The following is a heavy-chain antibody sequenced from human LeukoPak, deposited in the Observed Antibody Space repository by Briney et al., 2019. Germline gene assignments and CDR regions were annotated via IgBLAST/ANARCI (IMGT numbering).Heavy chain of an antibody. Sequence: PGGSLRLSCAVSGFTFSSYDMHWVRQATGKGLEWVSAIGTAGDTYYPGSVKGRFTISRENAKNSLYLQMNSLRAGDTAVYYCARVVKVPEGAWFDPWGQGTLVTVSS. J-gene: IGHJ5*02. D-gene: IGHD1-1*01. CDR3: ARVVKVPEGAWFDP. CDR2: IGTAGDT. CDR1: GFTFSSYD. V-gene: IGHV3-13*01.